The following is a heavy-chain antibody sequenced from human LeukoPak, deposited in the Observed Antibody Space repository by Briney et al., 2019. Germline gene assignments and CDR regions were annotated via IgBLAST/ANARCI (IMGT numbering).Heavy chain of an antibody. CDR2: ISYDGSNK. J-gene: IGHJ4*02. CDR3: ARDDFTQAGFDY. Sequence: GGSLRLSCAASGFTFSSYAIHWVRQAPGKGLEWVAVISYDGSNKYYADSVKGRFTISRDNSKNTLYLQMNSLRAEDTAVYYCARDDFTQAGFDYWGQGTLVTVSS. V-gene: IGHV3-30-3*01. D-gene: IGHD3/OR15-3a*01. CDR1: GFTFSSYA.